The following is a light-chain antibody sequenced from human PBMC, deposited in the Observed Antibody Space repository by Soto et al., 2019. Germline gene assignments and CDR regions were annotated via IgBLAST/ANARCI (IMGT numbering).Light chain of an antibody. V-gene: IGKV2-28*01. Sequence: DIVMTQSPLSLPVTPGEPASISCRSSQSLLHSTGYQYLDWYLQKSGQSPQLLIYLGSNRASGVPDRFSGSGSGTDFTLKISRVEAEDVGVYYCMQALQTPWTFGQGTKEEIQ. J-gene: IGKJ1*01. CDR2: LGS. CDR3: MQALQTPWT. CDR1: QSLLHSTGYQY.